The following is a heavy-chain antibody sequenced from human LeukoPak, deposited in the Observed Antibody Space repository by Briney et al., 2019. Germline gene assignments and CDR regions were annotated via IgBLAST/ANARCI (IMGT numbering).Heavy chain of an antibody. Sequence: GGSLRLSCAASGFTFSSYWMSWVRQAPGKGLEWAANISPDGSGTLYVDSVKGRFTISRDNAKNSLYLQINSLRVEDSAVYYCVRSIDYWGQGTLVTVSS. J-gene: IGHJ4*02. CDR1: GFTFSSYW. CDR2: ISPDGSGT. CDR3: VRSIDY. V-gene: IGHV3-7*01.